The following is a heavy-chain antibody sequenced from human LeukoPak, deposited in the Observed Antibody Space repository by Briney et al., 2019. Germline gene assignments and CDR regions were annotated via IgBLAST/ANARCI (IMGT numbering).Heavy chain of an antibody. J-gene: IGHJ5*02. CDR2: INPSGGST. CDR3: ARDNSVEDTAWWFDP. CDR1: GYTFSSYY. D-gene: IGHD4-23*01. V-gene: IGHV1-46*01. Sequence: ASVKVSCKASGYTFSSYYMHWVRQAPGQGLEWMGIINPSGGSTSYAQKFQGRVTMTRDMSTSTDYMELSSLRSEDTAVYYCARDNSVEDTAWWFDPWGQGTLVTVSS.